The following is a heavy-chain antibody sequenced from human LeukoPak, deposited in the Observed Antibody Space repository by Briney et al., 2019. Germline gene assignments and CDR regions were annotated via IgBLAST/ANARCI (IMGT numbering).Heavy chain of an antibody. J-gene: IGHJ4*02. CDR3: ARYCSGSSCYYQFDY. D-gene: IGHD2-15*01. Sequence: GGSLRLSCAASGFTFSSYWMHWGRQAPGKGLVWVSRINSDGSSTSYADSVKGRFTISRDNAKNTLYLQMNSLRAEDTAVYYCARYCSGSSCYYQFDYWGQGTLVTVSS. V-gene: IGHV3-74*01. CDR1: GFTFSSYW. CDR2: INSDGSST.